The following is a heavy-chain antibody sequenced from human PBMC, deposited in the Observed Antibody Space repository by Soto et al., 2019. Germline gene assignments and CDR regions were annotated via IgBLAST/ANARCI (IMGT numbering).Heavy chain of an antibody. V-gene: IGHV3-9*01. D-gene: IGHD3-3*01. CDR1: GFTFDDYA. CDR2: ISWNSGSI. CDR3: AKAKGYDFWSGYYPFDY. Sequence: EVPLVESGGGLVQPGRSLRLSCAASGFTFDDYAMHWVRQAPGKGLEWVSGISWNSGSIGYADSVKGRFTISRDNAKNSLYLQMNSLRAEDTALYYCAKAKGYDFWSGYYPFDYWGQGTLVTVSS. J-gene: IGHJ4*02.